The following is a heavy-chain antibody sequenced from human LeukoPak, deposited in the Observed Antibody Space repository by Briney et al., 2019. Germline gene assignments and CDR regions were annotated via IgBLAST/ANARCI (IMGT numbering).Heavy chain of an antibody. CDR3: AKDSRIVPAATEFDY. V-gene: IGHV3-23*01. CDR2: ITDSGGGT. J-gene: IGHJ4*02. D-gene: IGHD2-2*01. CDR1: GSTFSSYA. Sequence: GGSLRLSCAASGSTFSSYAMSWVRQTPGMRLDWVSAITDSGGGTYYADSVKGRFTISRDNSKNTLYLQMNSLRAEDTAVYYCAKDSRIVPAATEFDYWGQGTLVTVSS.